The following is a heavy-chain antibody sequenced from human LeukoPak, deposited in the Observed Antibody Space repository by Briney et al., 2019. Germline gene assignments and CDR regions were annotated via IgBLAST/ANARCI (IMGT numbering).Heavy chain of an antibody. J-gene: IGHJ6*02. CDR1: GYTFTSYG. D-gene: IGHD3-10*01. V-gene: IGHV1-18*01. CDR3: ARQGEYYYGLNPYYYYYGMDV. CDR2: ISAYNGNT. Sequence: ASVKVSCKASGYTFTSYGISWVRQAPGQGLEWMGWISAYNGNTNYAQKLQGRVTMTTDTSTSTAYMELRSLRSDDTAVYYCARQGEYYYGLNPYYYYYGMDVWGQGTTVTVSS.